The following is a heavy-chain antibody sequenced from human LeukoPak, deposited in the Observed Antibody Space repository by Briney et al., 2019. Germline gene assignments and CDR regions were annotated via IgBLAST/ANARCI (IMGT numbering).Heavy chain of an antibody. V-gene: IGHV3-23*01. CDR2: ISGSGGST. CDR3: TKDQVLRYFDWPGDY. CDR1: GFTFSSYA. D-gene: IGHD3-9*01. J-gene: IGHJ4*02. Sequence: GGSLRLSCAASGFTFSSYAMSWVRQAPGKGLEWVSAISGSGGSTYYADSVKGRFTISRDNSKNTLYLQMNSLRAEDTAVYYCTKDQVLRYFDWPGDYWGQGTLVTVSS.